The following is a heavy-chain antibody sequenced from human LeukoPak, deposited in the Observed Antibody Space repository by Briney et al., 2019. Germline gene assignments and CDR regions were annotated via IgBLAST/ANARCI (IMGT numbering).Heavy chain of an antibody. CDR2: IYTSGST. V-gene: IGHV4-61*02. J-gene: IGHJ4*02. D-gene: IGHD3-3*01. CDR3: ARAVEGWLLYYFDY. Sequence: PSQTLSLTCTVSGGSISSGSYYWSWIRQPAGKGLEWIGRIYTSGSTNYNPSLKSRVTISVDTSKNQFSLKLSSVTAADTAVYYCARAVEGWLLYYFDYWGQGTLVIVSS. CDR1: GGSISSGSYY.